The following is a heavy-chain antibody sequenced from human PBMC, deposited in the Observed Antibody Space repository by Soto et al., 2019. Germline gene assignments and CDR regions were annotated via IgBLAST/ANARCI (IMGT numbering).Heavy chain of an antibody. Sequence: QVQLVQSGAEVKKPGSSVKISCKASGGSFRTNAFSWVRQAPGQGLEWMGGIIPIFPTPDYAQKFQGRVPITADESTTITYMQLSSLRSADTATYCCARDKDRQQLGGNYYYVMAVWGQGTTVTVSS. CDR1: GGSFRTNA. CDR3: ARDKDRQQLGGNYYYVMAV. CDR2: IIPIFPTP. J-gene: IGHJ6*02. D-gene: IGHD3-10*01. V-gene: IGHV1-69*12.